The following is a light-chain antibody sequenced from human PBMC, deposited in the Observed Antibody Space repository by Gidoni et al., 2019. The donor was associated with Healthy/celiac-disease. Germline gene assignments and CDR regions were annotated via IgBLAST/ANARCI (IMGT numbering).Light chain of an antibody. CDR3: QQRSNWPPEIT. CDR2: DAS. CDR1: QSVSSY. J-gene: IGKJ4*01. Sequence: EIVLTQSPATLSLSPGERATLSCRASQSVSSYLAWYQQKPGQAPRLLIYDASNRATGIPARFSGSGSGTDFTLTISSLEPEDFAVYYCQQRSNWPPEITVGGXTKVEIK. V-gene: IGKV3-11*01.